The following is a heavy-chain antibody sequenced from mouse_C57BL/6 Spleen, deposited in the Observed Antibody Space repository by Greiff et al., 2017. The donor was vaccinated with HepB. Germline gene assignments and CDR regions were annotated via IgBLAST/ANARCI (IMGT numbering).Heavy chain of an antibody. J-gene: IGHJ1*03. V-gene: IGHV5-17*01. D-gene: IGHD2-1*01. Sequence: EVQLVESGGGLVKPGGSLKLSCAASGFTFSDYGMHWVRQAPEKGLEWVAYISSGSSTIYYADTVKGRFTISRDNAKNTLFLQMTSLRSEDTAMYYCAGNSWYFDVWGTGTTVTVSS. CDR3: AGNSWYFDV. CDR1: GFTFSDYG. CDR2: ISSGSSTI.